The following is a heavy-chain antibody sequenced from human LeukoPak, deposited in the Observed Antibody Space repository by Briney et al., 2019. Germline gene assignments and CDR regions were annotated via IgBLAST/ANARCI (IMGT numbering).Heavy chain of an antibody. CDR3: ARDPGYCSSTSCYSPGGYRDY. J-gene: IGHJ4*02. V-gene: IGHV3-48*01. Sequence: GGSLRLSCAASGFTFSSYSMNWVRQAPGKGLEWVSYISSSSSTIYYADSVKGRFTISRDNAKNSLYLQMNSLRAEDTAVYYCARDPGYCSSTSCYSPGGYRDYWGQGTLVTVSS. D-gene: IGHD2-2*01. CDR1: GFTFSSYS. CDR2: ISSSSSTI.